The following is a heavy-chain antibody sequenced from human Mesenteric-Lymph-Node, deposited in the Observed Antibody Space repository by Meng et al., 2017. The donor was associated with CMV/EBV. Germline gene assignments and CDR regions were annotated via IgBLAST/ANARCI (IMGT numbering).Heavy chain of an antibody. CDR2: INPKTGGR. V-gene: IGHV1-2*06. CDR3: ARDRDTDWYSPFDY. CDR1: GYTFIDYS. D-gene: IGHD3-9*01. J-gene: IGHJ4*02. Sequence: QVQLVQSGAEGKRPGASVRVSCKASGYTFIDYSINWVRQAPGQGLEWMGRINPKTGGRSYAQNFQGRVTMTRATSINTAYMEVNRLNSNDTAMYYCARDRDTDWYSPFDYWGPGTLVTVSS.